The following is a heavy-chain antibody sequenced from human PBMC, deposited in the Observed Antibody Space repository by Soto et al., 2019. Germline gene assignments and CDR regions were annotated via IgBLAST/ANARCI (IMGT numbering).Heavy chain of an antibody. CDR2: IIPILGIA. CDR3: ARDRFGIVGATRHFDY. CDR1: GGTFSSYT. J-gene: IGHJ4*02. V-gene: IGHV1-69*08. Sequence: QVQLVQSGAEVKKPGSSVKVSCKASGGTFSSYTISWVRQAPGQGLEWMGRIIPILGIANYAQKFQGRVTITADKSTSTAYMELSSLRSEDTAVYYCARDRFGIVGATRHFDYWGQGTLVTVSS. D-gene: IGHD1-26*01.